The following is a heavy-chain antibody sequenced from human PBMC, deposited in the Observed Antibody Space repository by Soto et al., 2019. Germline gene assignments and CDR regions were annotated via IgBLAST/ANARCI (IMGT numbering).Heavy chain of an antibody. J-gene: IGHJ4*02. Sequence: PSETLSLTCTVSGGSISSGGYYWSWIRQHPGKGLEWIGYIYYSGSTYYNPSLKSRVTISVDTSKNQFSLKLSSVTAADTAVYYCARVTHHRSLGYCSGGSCYPRSFDDWGQGTLVTVSS. CDR2: IYYSGST. D-gene: IGHD2-15*01. CDR3: ARVTHHRSLGYCSGGSCYPRSFDD. V-gene: IGHV4-31*03. CDR1: GGSISSGGYY.